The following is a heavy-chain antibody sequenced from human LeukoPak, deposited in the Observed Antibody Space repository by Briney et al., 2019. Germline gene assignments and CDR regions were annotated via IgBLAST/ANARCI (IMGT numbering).Heavy chain of an antibody. CDR1: GFTFSSYS. V-gene: IGHV3-48*01. Sequence: GGSLRLSCAASGFTFSSYSMNWVRQAPGKGLEWVSYISSSSSTIYYADSVKGRFTISRDNSKNTLYLQMNSLRAEDTAVYYCARAYIAAAGTSWYFDLWGRGTLVTVSS. J-gene: IGHJ2*01. D-gene: IGHD6-13*01. CDR3: ARAYIAAAGTSWYFDL. CDR2: ISSSSSTI.